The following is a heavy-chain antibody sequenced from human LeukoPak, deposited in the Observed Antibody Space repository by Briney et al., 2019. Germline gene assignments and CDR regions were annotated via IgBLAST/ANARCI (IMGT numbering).Heavy chain of an antibody. J-gene: IGHJ4*02. D-gene: IGHD3-22*01. Sequence: GGSLRLSCAASVFTVSSNYMSWVRQAPGKGLEWVSVIYSGGSTYYADSVKGRFTISRDNSKNTLYLQMNSLRAEDTAVYYCAREGYYYDSSGRFDYWGQGTLVTVSS. V-gene: IGHV3-53*01. CDR1: VFTVSSNY. CDR2: IYSGGST. CDR3: AREGYYYDSSGRFDY.